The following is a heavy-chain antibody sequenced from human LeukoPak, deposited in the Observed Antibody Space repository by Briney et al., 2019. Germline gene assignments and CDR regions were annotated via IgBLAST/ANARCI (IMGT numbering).Heavy chain of an antibody. J-gene: IGHJ6*04. CDR3: ARVNYDTLTGPSSYYYYYGMDV. CDR1: GYNFTSYG. CDR2: ISTYNGNT. Sequence: GASVKISSKASGYNFTSYGMNWGRQAPGQGLVWRGWISTYNGNTNYAQKLQGRVTVTTDASTTTAYMELRSLRSDDTAVYYCARVNYDTLTGPSSYYYYYGMDVWGEGTTVTVSS. D-gene: IGHD3-9*01. V-gene: IGHV1-18*04.